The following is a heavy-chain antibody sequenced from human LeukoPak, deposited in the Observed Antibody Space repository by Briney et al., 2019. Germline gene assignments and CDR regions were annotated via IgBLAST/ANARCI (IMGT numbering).Heavy chain of an antibody. CDR2: IYYSGST. D-gene: IGHD3-10*01. CDR1: GGSISGSSYY. CDR3: ASVWVYGSGSGGIDY. V-gene: IGHV4-39*07. J-gene: IGHJ4*02. Sequence: SETLSLTCTVSGGSISGSSYYWGWIRQPPGKGLEWIGSIYYSGSTYYNPSLKSRVTISVDTSKNQFSLKLSSVTAADTAVYYCASVWVYGSGSGGIDYWGQGTLVTVSS.